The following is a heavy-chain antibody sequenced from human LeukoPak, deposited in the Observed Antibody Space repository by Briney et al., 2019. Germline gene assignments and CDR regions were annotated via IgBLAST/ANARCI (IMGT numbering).Heavy chain of an antibody. CDR2: IIPTLGIA. CDR3: ARAMGIAAAGLDY. D-gene: IGHD6-13*01. J-gene: IGHJ4*02. Sequence: SVKVSFKASVGTFSSYAISWVRQAPGQGLEWMGRIIPTLGIANYAQKFQGRVTITADKSTSTAYMELSSLRSEDTTVYYCARAMGIAAAGLDYWGQGTLVTVSS. CDR1: VGTFSSYA. V-gene: IGHV1-69*04.